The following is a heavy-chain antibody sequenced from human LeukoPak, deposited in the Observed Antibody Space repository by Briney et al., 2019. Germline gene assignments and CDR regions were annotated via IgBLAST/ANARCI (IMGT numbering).Heavy chain of an antibody. CDR1: GFTFSSYS. CDR3: ARDPIHYYDSSGYLDY. Sequence: GGSLRLSCAASGFTFSSYSMTWVRQAPGKGLEWVSSISSSSSYIYYADSVKGRFTISRDNAKNSLYLHMNSLRAEDTAVYYCARDPIHYYDSSGYLDYWGQGTLVTVSS. J-gene: IGHJ4*02. V-gene: IGHV3-21*01. D-gene: IGHD3-22*01. CDR2: ISSSSSYI.